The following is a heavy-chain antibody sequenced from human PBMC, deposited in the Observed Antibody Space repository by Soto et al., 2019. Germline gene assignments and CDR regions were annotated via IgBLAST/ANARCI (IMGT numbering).Heavy chain of an antibody. J-gene: IGHJ4*02. CDR1: GFTFSSYA. Sequence: GSLRLSCAASGFTFSSYAMSWVRQAPGKGLEWVSAISSSSSYTNYADSVKGRFTISRDNAKNSLYLQMNSLRAEDTAVYYCARDHHRYSGYDYVDYWGQGTLVTVSS. V-gene: IGHV3-21*04. D-gene: IGHD5-12*01. CDR3: ARDHHRYSGYDYVDY. CDR2: ISSSSSYT.